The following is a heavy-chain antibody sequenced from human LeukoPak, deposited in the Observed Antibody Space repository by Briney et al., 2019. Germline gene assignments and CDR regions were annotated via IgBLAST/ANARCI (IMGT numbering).Heavy chain of an antibody. CDR1: GFTFSSYG. CDR2: ISGSGGST. J-gene: IGHJ4*02. V-gene: IGHV3-23*01. Sequence: GGSLRLSCAASGFTFSSYGMSWVRQAPGKGLEWVSAISGSGGSTYYADSVKGRFTISRDNSKNTLYLQMNSLRAEDTAVYYCARDPSLYYFDYWGQGTLVTVSS. CDR3: ARDPSLYYFDY.